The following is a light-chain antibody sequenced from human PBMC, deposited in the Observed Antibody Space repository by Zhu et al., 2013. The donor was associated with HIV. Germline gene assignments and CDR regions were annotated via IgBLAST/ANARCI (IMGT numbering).Light chain of an antibody. V-gene: IGKV3-11*01. Sequence: EIVLTQSLATLSVSPGERATLSCRAGQSVSSDLAWYQQKPGQTPRLLIYDASNRATGIPARFSGSGSGTDFTLTISSLEPEDFAVYYCQQRSNWPPITFGQGTRLEIK. CDR3: QQRSNWPPIT. J-gene: IGKJ5*01. CDR1: QSVSSD. CDR2: DAS.